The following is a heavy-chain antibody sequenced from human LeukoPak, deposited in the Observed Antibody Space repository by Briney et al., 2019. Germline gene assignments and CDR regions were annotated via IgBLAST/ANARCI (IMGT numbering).Heavy chain of an antibody. CDR3: VRDLLVAGGTQY. CDR1: GGSIGDYY. CDR2: LYYSRNT. V-gene: IGHV4-59*01. Sequence: SETLSLTCTVSGGSIGDYYWSWIRQPPGKGLEWIGYLYYSRNTNYSPSLKSRVTISADTSKTQVYLKLRSVTPADTAVYYCVRDLLVAGGTQYWGQGILVTVSS. J-gene: IGHJ4*02. D-gene: IGHD2-15*01.